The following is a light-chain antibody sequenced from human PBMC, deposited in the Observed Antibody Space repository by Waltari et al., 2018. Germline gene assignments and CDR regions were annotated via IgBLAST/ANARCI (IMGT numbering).Light chain of an antibody. CDR2: EVT. CDR1: STDVEGFDP. CDR3: SSYAGGSSLM. Sequence: QSALTQPPSASGSPGQSITISCAGISTDVEGFDPFFSHQQHPGQAPQLLIYEVTKRPSGVPDRFSGSKSDNTASLAVSGLQAEDEADYYCSSYAGGSSLMFGGGTKLTVL. V-gene: IGLV2-8*01. J-gene: IGLJ3*02.